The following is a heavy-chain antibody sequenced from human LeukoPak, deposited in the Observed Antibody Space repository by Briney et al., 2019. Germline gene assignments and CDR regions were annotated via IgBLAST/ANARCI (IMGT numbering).Heavy chain of an antibody. CDR2: ISNDERNK. J-gene: IGHJ4*02. CDR1: GFTFTNFA. V-gene: IGHV3-30*04. D-gene: IGHD5-24*01. CDR3: ARPSPPGDGYNPPDY. Sequence: GGSLGLSCAASGFTFTNFAMHWIRQAPGKGLEWVAVISNDERNKYYADSVKGRFTISRDNSNNMVYLQMTSLGLEDTALYFCARPSPPGDGYNPPDYWGQGSLVIVSS.